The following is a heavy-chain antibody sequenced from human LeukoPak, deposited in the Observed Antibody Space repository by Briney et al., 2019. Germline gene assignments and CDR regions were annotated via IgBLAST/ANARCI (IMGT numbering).Heavy chain of an antibody. CDR1: GGSISSSSYY. J-gene: IGHJ4*02. CDR3: ARVMTGYYLTLDYFDY. V-gene: IGHV4-39*07. Sequence: SETLSLTCTVSGGSISSSSYYWGWIRQPPGKGLEWIESIYYSGSTYYNPSLKSRVTISVDTSKNQFSLKLSSVTAADTAVYYCARVMTGYYLTLDYFDYWGQGTLVTVSS. CDR2: IYYSGST. D-gene: IGHD3-9*01.